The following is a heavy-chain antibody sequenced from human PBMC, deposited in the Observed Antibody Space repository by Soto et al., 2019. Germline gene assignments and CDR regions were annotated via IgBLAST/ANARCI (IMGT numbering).Heavy chain of an antibody. CDR3: ARDSARGGSPIPKTNYGMDV. J-gene: IGHJ6*02. V-gene: IGHV4-31*03. D-gene: IGHD1-7*01. Sequence: SETLSLTCTVSGGSISSGGYYWSWIRQHPGKGLEWIGYIYYSGSTYYNPSLKSRVTISVDTSKNQFSLKLSSVTAADTAVYYCARDSARGGSPIPKTNYGMDVWGQGTTVTVSS. CDR2: IYYSGST. CDR1: GGSISSGGYY.